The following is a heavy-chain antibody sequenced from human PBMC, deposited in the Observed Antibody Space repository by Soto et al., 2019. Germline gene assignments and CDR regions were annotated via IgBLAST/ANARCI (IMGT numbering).Heavy chain of an antibody. CDR1: GYTFSDYY. CDR3: ARVGSYFDGSSYPY. CDR2: INPNSGGT. D-gene: IGHD3-9*01. Sequence: ASVKVSCKASGYTFSDYYIHWVRQAPGQGLEWMGWINPNSGGTKYAPKFQGGVTMTRDTSITTAYMELSRLRSGDTAVYYCARVGSYFDGSSYPYWGQGTLVTVSS. J-gene: IGHJ4*02. V-gene: IGHV1-2*02.